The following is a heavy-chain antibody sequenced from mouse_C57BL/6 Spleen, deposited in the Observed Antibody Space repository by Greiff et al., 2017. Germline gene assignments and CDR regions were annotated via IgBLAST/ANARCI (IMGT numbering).Heavy chain of an antibody. CDR3: TDGSSYNFDY. CDR1: GFNIKDDY. V-gene: IGHV14-4*01. CDR2: IDPENGDT. Sequence: VQLQQSGAELVRPGASVKLSCTASGFNIKDDYMHWVKQRPEQGLEWIGWIDPENGDTEYASKFQGKATITADTSSNTAYLQLSSLTSEDTAVYYCTDGSSYNFDYWGQGTTLTVSS. D-gene: IGHD1-1*01. J-gene: IGHJ2*01.